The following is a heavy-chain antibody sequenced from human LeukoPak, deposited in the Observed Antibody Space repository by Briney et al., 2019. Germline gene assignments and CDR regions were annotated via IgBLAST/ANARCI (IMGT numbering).Heavy chain of an antibody. CDR3: ARDDYYDSSGYQF. V-gene: IGHV4-38-2*02. CDR1: GYSISSGYY. CDR2: IYHSGST. J-gene: IGHJ4*02. D-gene: IGHD3-22*01. Sequence: SETLSLTCTVSGYSISSGYYWGWIRQPPGKGLEWIGSIYHSGSTYYNPSLKSRVTISVDTSKNQFSLKLSSVTAADTAVYYCARDDYYDSSGYQFWGQGTLVTVSS.